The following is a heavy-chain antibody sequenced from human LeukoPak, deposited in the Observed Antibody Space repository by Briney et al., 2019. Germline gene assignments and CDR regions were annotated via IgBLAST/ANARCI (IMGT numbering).Heavy chain of an antibody. J-gene: IGHJ4*02. D-gene: IGHD5-18*01. V-gene: IGHV4-61*02. CDR3: ARVNQVDTAMVDY. Sequence: SETLSLTCTVSGGSISSGSYYWSWIRQPAGKGLEWIGRIYTSGSSNYNPSLKSRVTISVDTSKNQFSLKLSSVTAADMAVYYCARVNQVDTAMVDYWGQGTLVTVSS. CDR1: GGSISSGSYY. CDR2: IYTSGSS.